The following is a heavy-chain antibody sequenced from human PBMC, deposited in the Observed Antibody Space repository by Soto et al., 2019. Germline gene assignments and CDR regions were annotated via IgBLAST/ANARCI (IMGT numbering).Heavy chain of an antibody. CDR3: SRAVPAAAGFDY. V-gene: IGHV3-53*01. J-gene: IGHJ4*02. CDR2: IYSGGST. D-gene: IGHD6-13*01. Sequence: EGSLRLSCAASGFNVSSNYMSWVRQAPGKGLEWVSVIYSGGSTYYADSVKGRFTISRDNSKNTLYLQMNSLRAEDTAVYYCSRAVPAAAGFDYWGQGTLVTVSS. CDR1: GFNVSSNY.